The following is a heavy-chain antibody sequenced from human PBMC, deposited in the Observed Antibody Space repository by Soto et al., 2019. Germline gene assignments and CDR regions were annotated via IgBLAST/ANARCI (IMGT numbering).Heavy chain of an antibody. CDR3: ARGAFGGVIAPISAPDY. Sequence: GASVKVSCKASGGTFSSYAISWVRQAPGQGLEWMGGIIPIFGTANYAQKFQGRVTITADESTSTAYMGLSSLRSEDTAVYYCARGAFGGVIAPISAPDYWGQGTLVTVSS. D-gene: IGHD3-16*02. CDR1: GGTFSSYA. CDR2: IIPIFGTA. V-gene: IGHV1-69*13. J-gene: IGHJ4*02.